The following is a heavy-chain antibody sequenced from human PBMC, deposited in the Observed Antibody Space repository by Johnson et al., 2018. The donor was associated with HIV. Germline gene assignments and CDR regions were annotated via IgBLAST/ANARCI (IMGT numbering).Heavy chain of an antibody. Sequence: VQLVESGGGVIRPGGSLRLSCEGFRFIFDDYDLSWVRQAPGKGLEWVSGINWNGGSTGYADSVKGRCTISRDNGNNSLYLQMNSLRAEDTALYYWARRDSGSLSFDMWGQGTMVTVSS. V-gene: IGHV3-20*04. CDR3: ARRDSGSLSFDM. J-gene: IGHJ3*02. CDR1: RFIFDDYD. CDR2: INWNGGST. D-gene: IGHD1-26*01.